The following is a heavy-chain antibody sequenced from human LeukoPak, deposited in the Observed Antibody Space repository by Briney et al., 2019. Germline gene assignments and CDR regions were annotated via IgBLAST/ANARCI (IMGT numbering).Heavy chain of an antibody. D-gene: IGHD1-26*01. CDR3: ARAISGSYYYFDY. Sequence: SGGSLRLSCAASQFTFSSYTMHWVRQAPGKGLEWVANIKQDGSEKYYVDSVKGRFTISRDNAKKSLYLQMNSLRAEDTAVYYCARAISGSYYYFDYWGQGTLVTVSS. J-gene: IGHJ4*02. V-gene: IGHV3-7*01. CDR2: IKQDGSEK. CDR1: QFTFSSYT.